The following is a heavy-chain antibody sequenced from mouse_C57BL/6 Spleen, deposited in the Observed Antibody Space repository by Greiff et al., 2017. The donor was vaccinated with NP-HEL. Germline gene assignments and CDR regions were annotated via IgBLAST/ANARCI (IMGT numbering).Heavy chain of an antibody. Sequence: VMLVESGAELVKPGASVKISCKASGYAFSSYWMNWVKQRPGKGLEWIGQIYPGDGDTNYNGKFKGKATLTADKSSSTAYMQLSSLTSEDSAVYFCARAVSFTTVVATDYWGQGTTLTVSS. CDR3: ARAVSFTTVVATDY. D-gene: IGHD1-1*01. CDR1: GYAFSSYW. CDR2: IYPGDGDT. J-gene: IGHJ2*01. V-gene: IGHV1-80*01.